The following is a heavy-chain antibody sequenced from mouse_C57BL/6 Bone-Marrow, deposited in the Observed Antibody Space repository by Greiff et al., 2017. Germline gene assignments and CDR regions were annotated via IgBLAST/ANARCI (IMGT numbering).Heavy chain of an antibody. CDR1: GYTFTSYW. D-gene: IGHD2-4*01. V-gene: IGHV1-53*01. CDR2: INLSIGGT. CDR3: ARGRLRHPAYAMDY. Sequence: QVQLQQPGTELVKLGAPVKLSCKVSGYTFTSYWMHWVKQRPGQGLEWIGNINLSIGGTNYNEKFKSKATLTVDKASITAYMQLSSLTSEDSAVYYYARGRLRHPAYAMDYWGQGTSVTVSS. J-gene: IGHJ4*01.